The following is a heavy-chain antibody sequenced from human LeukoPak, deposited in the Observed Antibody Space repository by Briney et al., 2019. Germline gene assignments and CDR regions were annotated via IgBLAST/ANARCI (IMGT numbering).Heavy chain of an antibody. J-gene: IGHJ2*01. CDR2: IYHSGST. D-gene: IGHD3-10*01. V-gene: IGHV4-4*02. Sequence: PSGTLSLTCAVSGGSISSSKWWSWVRQPPGKGLEWIGEIYHSGSTNYNPSLKSRVTISVDKSKNQFSLNLISVTAADTAVYYCARAPPLVRGVISSPYWYFDLWGRGTLVTVSS. CDR3: ARAPPLVRGVISSPYWYFDL. CDR1: GGSISSSKW.